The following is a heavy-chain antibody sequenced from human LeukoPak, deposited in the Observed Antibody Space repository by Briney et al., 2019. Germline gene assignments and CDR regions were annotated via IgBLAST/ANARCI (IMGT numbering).Heavy chain of an antibody. CDR3: AKKASRDYYYMDV. Sequence: PGGSLRLSCAASGFTSTTYGMSWVRQAPGEGREWGSSISASGGTTQYADSVKGRFSISRDNSKNTVYLQMNSLRAEDTAVYYCAKKASRDYYYMDVWGKGTTVTVSS. J-gene: IGHJ6*03. CDR2: ISASGGTT. V-gene: IGHV3-23*01. CDR1: GFTSTTYG.